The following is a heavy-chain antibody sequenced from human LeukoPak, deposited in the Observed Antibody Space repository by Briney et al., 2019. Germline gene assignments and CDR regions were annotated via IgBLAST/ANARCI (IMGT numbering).Heavy chain of an antibody. CDR2: SSSSGSST. V-gene: IGHV3-11*01. CDR1: GFSFSDYY. CDR3: TAAPNTTPGSLGH. J-gene: IGHJ4*02. D-gene: IGHD6-25*01. Sequence: GGSLRLSCAASGFSFSDYYMNWIRQAPGKGLEWVSYSSSSGSSTYYADSVKGRFTISRDYAKNALFLQMNGLRAEDTAVYYCTAAPNTTPGSLGHWGQGTLVTVSS.